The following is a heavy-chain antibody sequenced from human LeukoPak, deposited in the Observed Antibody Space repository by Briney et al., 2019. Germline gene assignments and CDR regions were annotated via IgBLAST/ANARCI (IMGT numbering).Heavy chain of an antibody. D-gene: IGHD3-10*01. CDR1: GFTFSSYA. J-gene: IGHJ4*02. Sequence: GGSLRLPCAASGFTFSSYAMHWVRQAPGKGLEWVAVIPYDGSNKYYADSVKGRFTISRDNSKNTLYLQMNSLRAEDTAVYYCARDPTVRGVITHLFDHWGQGTLVTVSS. CDR3: ARDPTVRGVITHLFDH. V-gene: IGHV3-30*04. CDR2: IPYDGSNK.